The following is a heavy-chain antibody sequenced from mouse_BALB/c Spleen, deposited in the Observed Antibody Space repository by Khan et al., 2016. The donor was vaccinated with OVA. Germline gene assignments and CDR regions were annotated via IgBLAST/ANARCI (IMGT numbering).Heavy chain of an antibody. CDR3: TRLAYYYDSEGFAY. CDR1: GFTFSTYG. V-gene: IGHV5-6*01. CDR2: VSTGGSYT. Sequence: EVALVESGGDLVKPGGSLKLSCAASGFTFSTYGMSWVRQAPDKRLEWVATVSTGGSYTYYPDSVKGRFTIYRDNAQTTLYLQMSGLRSEDTAMFYCTRLAYYYDSEGFAYWGQGTLVTVSA. J-gene: IGHJ3*01. D-gene: IGHD1-1*01.